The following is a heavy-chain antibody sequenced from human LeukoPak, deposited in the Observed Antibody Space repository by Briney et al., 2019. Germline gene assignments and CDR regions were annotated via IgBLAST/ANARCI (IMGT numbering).Heavy chain of an antibody. CDR2: INHSGST. J-gene: IGHJ6*02. V-gene: IGHV4-34*01. Sequence: SETLSLTCAVYGGSFSGYYWSWIRQPPGKGLEWIGEINHSGSTNYNPSLKSRVTISVDTSKNQFSLKLSSVTAADTAVYYCARDSRALPITGTKFYYYYYGMDVWGQGTTVTVSS. D-gene: IGHD1/OR15-1a*01. CDR1: GGSFSGYY. CDR3: ARDSRALPITGTKFYYYYYGMDV.